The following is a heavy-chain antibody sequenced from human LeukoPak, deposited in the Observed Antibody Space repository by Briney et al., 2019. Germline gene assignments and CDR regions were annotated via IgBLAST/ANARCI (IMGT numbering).Heavy chain of an antibody. J-gene: IGHJ4*02. D-gene: IGHD4-17*01. CDR3: ARGSYGDYLRNDY. V-gene: IGHV4-59*01. CDR1: GGSISSYY. CDR2: IYYSGST. Sequence: SETLSLTCTVSGGSISSYYWSWIRQPPGKGLEWIGYIYYSGSTNYNPSLKSRVTISVDTSKNQFSLELSSVTAADTAVYYCARGSYGDYLRNDYWGQGTLVTVSS.